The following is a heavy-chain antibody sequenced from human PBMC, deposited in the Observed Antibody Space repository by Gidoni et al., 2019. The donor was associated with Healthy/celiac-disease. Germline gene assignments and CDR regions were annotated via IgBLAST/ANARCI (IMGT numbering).Heavy chain of an antibody. CDR3: ARGSIAAAGTSYYYDGMDV. V-gene: IGHV1-2*02. D-gene: IGHD6-13*01. J-gene: IGHJ6*02. Sequence: QVQLVQSGAEVKKPGASVKFSCKASGSTFTGYYMQWVRQAPGQGLEWMGWINANRGGTNYAQKFQGRVTMTRDTSISTAYMELSRLRSDDTAVYYCARGSIAAAGTSYYYDGMDVWGQGTTVTVSS. CDR1: GSTFTGYY. CDR2: INANRGGT.